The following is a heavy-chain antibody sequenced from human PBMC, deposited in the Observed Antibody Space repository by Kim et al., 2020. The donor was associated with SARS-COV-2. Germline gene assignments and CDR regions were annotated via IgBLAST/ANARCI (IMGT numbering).Heavy chain of an antibody. J-gene: IGHJ3*02. D-gene: IGHD2-15*01. Sequence: ASVKVSCKASGYTFTSYAMHWVRQAPGQRLEWMGWINAGNGNTKYSQKFQGRDTITRDTSASTAYMELSSLRSEDTAVYYCASSVEGSVVTAAFDIWGQGTMVTVSS. V-gene: IGHV1-3*01. CDR1: GYTFTSYA. CDR2: INAGNGNT. CDR3: ASSVEGSVVTAAFDI.